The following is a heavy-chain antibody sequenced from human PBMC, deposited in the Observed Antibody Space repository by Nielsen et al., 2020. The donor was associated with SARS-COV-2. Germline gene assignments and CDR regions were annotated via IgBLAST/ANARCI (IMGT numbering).Heavy chain of an antibody. CDR3: ARSAAYYDFWSGYSLDS. CDR2: IYYSGST. D-gene: IGHD3-3*01. J-gene: IGHJ4*02. Sequence: SETLSLTCTVSGGSISTYYWSWIRQPSGKGLEWIGYIYYSGSTNYNPSLKSRLTISVDTSRNQFSLNLRSVTAADTAVYYCARSAAYYDFWSGYSLDSWGQGTLVTVSS. V-gene: IGHV4-59*08. CDR1: GGSISTYY.